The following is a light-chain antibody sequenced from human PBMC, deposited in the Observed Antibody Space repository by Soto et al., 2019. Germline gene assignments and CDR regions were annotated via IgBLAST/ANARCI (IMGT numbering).Light chain of an antibody. CDR3: QHSTSTPYS. J-gene: IGKJ2*03. V-gene: IGKV1-39*01. CDR1: QNIRNY. CDR2: AAY. Sequence: DIQMTQSPSSLSASVGDRVTITCRASQNIRNYLKWYQQTPGTAPKLLIYAAYNLQSGVPSRFSGSGYGADFTLTISSLQPEDSATYYCQHSTSTPYSFGQGTKLQIK.